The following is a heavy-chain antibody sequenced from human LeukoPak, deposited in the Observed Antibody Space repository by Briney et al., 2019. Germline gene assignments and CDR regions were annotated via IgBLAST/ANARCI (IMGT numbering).Heavy chain of an antibody. D-gene: IGHD3-10*01. V-gene: IGHV4-59*01. J-gene: IGHJ6*03. Sequence: PSETLSLTCTVSGGSISSYYWSWIRQPPGKGLEWIGYIYYSGSTNYNPSLKSRVTISVDTSKNQFSLKLSSVTAADTAVYYCARSITMVRGVIIPPAYYYMDVWGKGTTVTISS. CDR1: GGSISSYY. CDR2: IYYSGST. CDR3: ARSITMVRGVIIPPAYYYMDV.